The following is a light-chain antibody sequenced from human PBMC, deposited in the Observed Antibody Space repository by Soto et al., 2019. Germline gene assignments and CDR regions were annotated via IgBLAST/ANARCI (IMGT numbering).Light chain of an antibody. CDR1: QTISNTF. J-gene: IGKJ1*01. CDR3: QQYNNWPPRT. CDR2: GAS. Sequence: EIVLTQSPGTLSLSPGERATLSCRASQTISNTFLAWYQQRPGQAPRLLIYGASGRAAGIPDRFSGSGSGTDFTLSISRLEPEDFAVYYCQQYNNWPPRTFGQGTKVEVK. V-gene: IGKV3-20*01.